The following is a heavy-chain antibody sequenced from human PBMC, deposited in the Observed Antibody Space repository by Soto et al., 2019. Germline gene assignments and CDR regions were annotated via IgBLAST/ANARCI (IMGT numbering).Heavy chain of an antibody. CDR1: GGYFIGYY. Sequence: SVPLSHTYTVYGGYFIGYYWSWIRQPPGEGLEWIGEINHSGSTNYNPSLKSRVTISVDTSKNQFSLKLSSVTAADTAVYYCASLYSSSGGHYYYYGMDVWGQGTTVTVSS. CDR2: INHSGST. CDR3: ASLYSSSGGHYYYYGMDV. V-gene: IGHV4-34*01. J-gene: IGHJ6*02. D-gene: IGHD6-6*01.